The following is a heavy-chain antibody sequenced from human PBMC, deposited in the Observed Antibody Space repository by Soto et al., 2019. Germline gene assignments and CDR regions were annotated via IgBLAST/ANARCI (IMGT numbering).Heavy chain of an antibody. CDR3: ARDRYCTNGVCPPGPY. V-gene: IGHV1-69*13. J-gene: IGHJ4*02. CDR2: IIPIFGTA. Sequence: GASVEVSCKASGGTFSSYAISWVRHAPGQGLEWMGGIIPIFGTANYAQKFQGRVTITADESTSTAYMELSSLRSEDTAVYYCARDRYCTNGVCPPGPYWGQGTLVTVSS. D-gene: IGHD2-8*01. CDR1: GGTFSSYA.